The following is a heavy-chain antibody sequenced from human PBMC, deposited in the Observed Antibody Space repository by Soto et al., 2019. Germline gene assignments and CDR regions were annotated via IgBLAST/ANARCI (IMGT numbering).Heavy chain of an antibody. Sequence: QLQLQEYGSGLVKPSQTLSLTCAVSGGSISSDGDSWRWIRQPPGKGLEWIGYIYHSGSTYYNPTLKKRVNISVDRSKNHYSLKLSNVTAADNAVYYGARVPDYWGQGTLATVS. J-gene: IGHJ4*02. CDR1: GGSISSDGDS. CDR2: IYHSGST. CDR3: ARVPDY. V-gene: IGHV4-30-2*01.